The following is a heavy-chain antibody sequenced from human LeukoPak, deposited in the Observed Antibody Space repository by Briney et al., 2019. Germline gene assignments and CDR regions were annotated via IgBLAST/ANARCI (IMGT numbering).Heavy chain of an antibody. CDR3: AKASSLLWFGESPADY. CDR1: GFTFNSYW. J-gene: IGHJ4*02. V-gene: IGHV3-74*01. Sequence: GGSLRLSCAASGFTFNSYWMHWVRQAPGKGLVWVSRINSDGGSTSYADSVKGRFTISRDNSKNTLYLQMNSLRAEDTAVYYCAKASSLLWFGESPADYWGQGTLVTVSS. CDR2: INSDGGST. D-gene: IGHD3-10*01.